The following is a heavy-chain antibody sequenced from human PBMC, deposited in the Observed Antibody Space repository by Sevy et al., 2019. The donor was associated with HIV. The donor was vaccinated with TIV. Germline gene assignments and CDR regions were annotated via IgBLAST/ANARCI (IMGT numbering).Heavy chain of an antibody. V-gene: IGHV3-23*01. J-gene: IGHJ4*02. CDR1: GFTFSSYA. Sequence: GSLRLSCAASGFTFSSYAMSWVRQAPGKGLEWVSAISGSGGSTYYADSVKGRFTISRDNSKNTLYLQMNSLRAEDTAVYYCAKGIAYCGGDCYSPPYYFDYWGQGTLVTVSS. CDR3: AKGIAYCGGDCYSPPYYFDY. CDR2: ISGSGGST. D-gene: IGHD2-21*02.